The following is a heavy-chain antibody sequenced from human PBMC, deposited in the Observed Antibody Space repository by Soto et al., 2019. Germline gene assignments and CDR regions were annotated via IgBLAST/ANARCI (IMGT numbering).Heavy chain of an antibody. Sequence: PGESLKISCQGSGYTFANSWLAWVRQMPGKGLEWLGNIFPGDSDTKYSPSFQGRVTLSADTSISTVYLQWSSLKASDTAMYYCARTSAAGKYYYGMDVWGQGTTVTVSS. CDR3: ARTSAAGKYYYGMDV. D-gene: IGHD6-13*01. CDR1: GYTFANSW. CDR2: IFPGDSDT. J-gene: IGHJ6*02. V-gene: IGHV5-51*01.